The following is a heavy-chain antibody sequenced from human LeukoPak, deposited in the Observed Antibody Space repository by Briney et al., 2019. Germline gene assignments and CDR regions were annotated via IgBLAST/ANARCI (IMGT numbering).Heavy chain of an antibody. CDR3: ARSNPNRNALDL. CDR2: IKKDGSEE. CDR1: GFSSNSYL. V-gene: IGHV3-7*01. Sequence: PGGSLRLSCAASGFSSNSYLMSWLRQAPGRGLEWVANIKKDGSEENYLDSVKGRFTVSRDNAKNSLYLQMNSLRGEDTAVYYCARSNPNRNALDLWGQGTMVTISS. D-gene: IGHD1-14*01. J-gene: IGHJ3*01.